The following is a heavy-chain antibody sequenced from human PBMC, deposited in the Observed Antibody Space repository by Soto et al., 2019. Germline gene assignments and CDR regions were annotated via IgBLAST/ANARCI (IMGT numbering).Heavy chain of an antibody. CDR1: GFSLSTSGVG. J-gene: IGHJ5*02. Sequence: QITLKESGPTLVKPTQTLTLTCTFSGFSLSTSGVGVGWIRQPPGKALEWLALIYWDDDKRYSPSLKSRLTITKDTSKNQVVLTMTNMDPVDTATDYCAHRPGAAAGSNWFDPWGQGTLVTVSS. D-gene: IGHD6-13*01. V-gene: IGHV2-5*02. CDR2: IYWDDDK. CDR3: AHRPGAAAGSNWFDP.